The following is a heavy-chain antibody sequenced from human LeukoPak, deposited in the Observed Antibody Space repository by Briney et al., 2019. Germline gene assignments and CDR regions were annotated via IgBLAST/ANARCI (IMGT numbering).Heavy chain of an antibody. V-gene: IGHV3-7*01. CDR3: ENHQH. CDR2: TNQEGSEK. J-gene: IGHJ4*02. Sequence: HPGGPLRLSCAASGFTFRSHWMSWVRQAPGKGLEGVANTNQEGSEKYYVDSVKGRFIISRDNAKNSLYFQMNSLRAEDTAVYYCENHQHWGQGTLVTVSS. CDR1: GFTFRSHW.